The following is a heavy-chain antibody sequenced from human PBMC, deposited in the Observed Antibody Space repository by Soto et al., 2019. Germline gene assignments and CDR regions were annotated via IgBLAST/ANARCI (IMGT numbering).Heavy chain of an antibody. J-gene: IGHJ5*02. CDR2: IYYSGST. D-gene: IGHD6-13*01. V-gene: IGHV4-59*01. CDR1: GGSISSYY. Sequence: KPSETLSLTCTVSGGSISSYYWSWIRQPPGKGLEWIGYIYYSGSTNYNPSLKSRVTISVDTSKNQFSLKLSSVTAADTAVYYCARDEYSSSWYRFDPWGQGTLVTVSS. CDR3: ARDEYSSSWYRFDP.